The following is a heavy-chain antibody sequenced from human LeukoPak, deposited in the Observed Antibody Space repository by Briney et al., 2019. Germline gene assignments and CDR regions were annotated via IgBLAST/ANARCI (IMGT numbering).Heavy chain of an antibody. D-gene: IGHD2-2*01. Sequence: GRSLRLSCTASGFTFSNYGMHWVRQAPGKGLEWVEVISYDGSNEYYVDSVKGRFTISRDNSKNKLYLQMNSLRAEDTAVYYCAKGLGYCSSISCSFYFDYWGQGTLVTVSS. CDR3: AKGLGYCSSISCSFYFDY. CDR2: ISYDGSNE. V-gene: IGHV3-30*18. J-gene: IGHJ4*02. CDR1: GFTFSNYG.